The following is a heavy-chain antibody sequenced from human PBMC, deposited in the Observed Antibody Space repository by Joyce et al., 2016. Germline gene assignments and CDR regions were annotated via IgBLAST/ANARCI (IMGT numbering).Heavy chain of an antibody. CDR1: GGAFSNFT. CDR3: ARGGTSSDHYFFYTLDV. J-gene: IGHJ6*02. D-gene: IGHD1-14*01. CDR2: IIPFFGAA. V-gene: IGHV1-69*12. Sequence: QVLLVQSGATVKRPGSSLRVSCKSSGGAFSNFTVNWVRRAPGQRLEWMGGIIPFFGAAKYAEHFQGRVTLTADLSTRTAYMELGSLTSADTAVYYCARGGTSSDHYFFYTLDVWGPGTTVIVSS.